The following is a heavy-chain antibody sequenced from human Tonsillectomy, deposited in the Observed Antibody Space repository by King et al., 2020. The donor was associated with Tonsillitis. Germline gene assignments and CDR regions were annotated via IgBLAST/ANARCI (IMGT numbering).Heavy chain of an antibody. CDR1: GFTVSSNY. Sequence: EVQLVESGGGLIQPGGSLRLSCAASGFTVSSNYMSGVRQAPGKGLDWVSVIYSGGSHTYAESVKGRFTLSRDNSKNTLYLQMNSLRAEDTAVYYCARDVAAAGFLWDWGQGTLVTVSS. CDR2: IYSGGSH. CDR3: ARDVAAAGFLWD. D-gene: IGHD6-13*01. J-gene: IGHJ4*02. V-gene: IGHV3-53*01.